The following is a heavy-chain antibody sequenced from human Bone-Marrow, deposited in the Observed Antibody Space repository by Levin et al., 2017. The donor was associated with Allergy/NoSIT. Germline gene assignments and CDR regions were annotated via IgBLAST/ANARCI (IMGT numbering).Heavy chain of an antibody. CDR2: MNPSSGNT. V-gene: IGHV1-8*01. D-gene: IGHD2-2*01. CDR1: GYSFTSYD. J-gene: IGHJ4*02. CDR3: ARSTRTFEY. Sequence: PKASVKVSCKASGYSFTSYDINWVRQATGQGLEWMGWMNPSSGNTGYSQSFQGRVTMTRNTSMSIAYMELTSLRSEDTAVYYCARSTRTFEYWGQGTLVTVSS.